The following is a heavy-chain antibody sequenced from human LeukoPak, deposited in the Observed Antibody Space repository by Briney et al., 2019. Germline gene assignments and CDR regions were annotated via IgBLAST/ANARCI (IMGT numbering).Heavy chain of an antibody. Sequence: PGGSLRLSCAASGFTFSSYAMHWVRQAPGKGLEWVAVISYDGSNKYYADSVKGRFTISRDNSKNTLYLQMNSLRAEDTAVYYCATRGDLDWLSYFDYWGQGTLVTVSS. V-gene: IGHV3-30*04. CDR1: GFTFSSYA. D-gene: IGHD3-9*01. CDR3: ATRGDLDWLSYFDY. CDR2: ISYDGSNK. J-gene: IGHJ4*02.